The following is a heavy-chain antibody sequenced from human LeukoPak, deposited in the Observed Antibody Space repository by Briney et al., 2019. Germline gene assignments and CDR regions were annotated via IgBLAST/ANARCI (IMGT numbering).Heavy chain of an antibody. D-gene: IGHD2-15*01. CDR2: ISGSGGST. Sequence: GGSLRLSCAASGFTFTSYSMNWVRQAPGKGLEWVSTISGSGGSTYYADSVKGRFTISRDNSKNTLALQMSSLRAEDTAVYYCAKDRPGVVVVAAKGDYWGQGTLVAVSS. CDR3: AKDRPGVVVVAAKGDY. V-gene: IGHV3-23*01. J-gene: IGHJ4*02. CDR1: GFTFTSYS.